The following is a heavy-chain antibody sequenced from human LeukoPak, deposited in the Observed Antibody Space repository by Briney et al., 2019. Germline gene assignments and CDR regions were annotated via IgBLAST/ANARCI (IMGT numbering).Heavy chain of an antibody. V-gene: IGHV4-39*01. CDR2: IYYSGST. D-gene: IGHD2-15*01. CDR3: ARRGVWHCSGGSCPAFDY. CDR1: GGSISSSSYY. J-gene: IGHJ4*02. Sequence: KPSETLSLTCTVSGGSISSSSYYWGWIRQPPGKGLEWIGSIYYSGSTYYNPSLKSRVAISVDTSKNQFSLKLSSVTAADTAVYYCARRGVWHCSGGSCPAFDYWGQGTLVTVSS.